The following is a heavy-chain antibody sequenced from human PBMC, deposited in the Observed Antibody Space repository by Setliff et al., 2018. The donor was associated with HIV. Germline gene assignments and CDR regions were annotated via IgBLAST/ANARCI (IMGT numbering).Heavy chain of an antibody. J-gene: IGHJ3*02. CDR3: ARSSGSYWMNAFDI. CDR1: GGSISSSNW. V-gene: IGHV4-4*02. CDR2: IYHSGDT. Sequence: PSETLSLTCAVSGGSISSSNWWSWVRQPPGKGLEWIGEIYHSGDTNYNPSLKSRVTISLDTSKNQFSLNLSSVTAADTAVYYCARSSGSYWMNAFDIWGQGTMVTVSS. D-gene: IGHD1-26*01.